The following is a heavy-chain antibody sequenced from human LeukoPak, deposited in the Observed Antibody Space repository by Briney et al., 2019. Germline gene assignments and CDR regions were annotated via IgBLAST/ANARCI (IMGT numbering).Heavy chain of an antibody. CDR1: GFTFSSYG. CDR3: AKGPRIAAAGILDY. V-gene: IGHV3-30*02. D-gene: IGHD6-13*01. Sequence: GGSLRLSCAASGFTFSSYGMHWVRQAPGKGLEWVAFIRYDGSNKYYADSVKGRFTISRDNSKNTLYLQMNSLRAEDTAVYYCAKGPRIAAAGILDYWGQGTLATVSS. J-gene: IGHJ4*02. CDR2: IRYDGSNK.